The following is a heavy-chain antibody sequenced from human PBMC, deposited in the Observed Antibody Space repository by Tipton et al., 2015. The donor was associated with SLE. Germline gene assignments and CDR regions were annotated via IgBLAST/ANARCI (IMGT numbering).Heavy chain of an antibody. CDR1: GGSISSFY. V-gene: IGHV4-59*08. J-gene: IGHJ6*03. CDR2: MYYSGST. CDR3: VKSVVVVSPRDYYYYMDV. Sequence: TLSLTCTVSGGSISSFYWSWIRQPPGKGLEWIGYMYYSGSTNYNPSLKSRVTIFVDMSKNQFSLRLSSVTAADTGVYYCVKSVVVVSPRDYYYYMDVWGKGTTVTVSS. D-gene: IGHD2-15*01.